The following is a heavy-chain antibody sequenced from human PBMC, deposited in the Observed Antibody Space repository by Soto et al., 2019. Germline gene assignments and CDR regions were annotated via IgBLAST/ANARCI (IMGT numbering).Heavy chain of an antibody. CDR3: ETGAPHTSGYYPNDY. J-gene: IGHJ4*02. CDR1: GYTFTPYP. D-gene: IGHD3-22*01. Sequence: QVQVVQSGAEEKKPGASVRISCKAFGYTFTPYPIHWVRQAPGQGLEWMAWINVADGNTRYSQRFQGRVTVTRDTSATTAYMELSSLRSEDTAVYFCETGAPHTSGYYPNDYWGQGTLVTVSS. CDR2: INVADGNT. V-gene: IGHV1-3*05.